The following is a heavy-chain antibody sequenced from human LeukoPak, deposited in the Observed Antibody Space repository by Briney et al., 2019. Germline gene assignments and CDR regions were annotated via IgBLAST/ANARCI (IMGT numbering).Heavy chain of an antibody. CDR1: GYTFTSYG. Sequence: GASVKVSCKASGYTFTSYGISWVRQAPGQGLEWMGWMNPNSGNTGYAQKFQGRVTITRNTSISTAYMELSSLRSEDTAVYYCARGTGDTAMVLYYYYYMDVWGKGTTVTVSS. D-gene: IGHD5-18*01. J-gene: IGHJ6*03. CDR2: MNPNSGNT. CDR3: ARGTGDTAMVLYYYYYMDV. V-gene: IGHV1-8*03.